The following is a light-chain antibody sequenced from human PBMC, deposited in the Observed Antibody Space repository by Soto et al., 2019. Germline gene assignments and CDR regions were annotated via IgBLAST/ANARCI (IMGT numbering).Light chain of an antibody. J-gene: IGLJ3*02. CDR3: CSFAGSSTFWV. CDR1: TSDVGGYDV. Sequence: QSALTQPASVSVSPGQSITISCSGTTSDVGGYDVVSWYQQHPGKAPKLMIFEVNQRPSGVSDRFSGSKSGNTASLTISGLQAGDEADYYCCSFAGSSTFWVFGGGTKVTVL. CDR2: EVN. V-gene: IGLV2-23*02.